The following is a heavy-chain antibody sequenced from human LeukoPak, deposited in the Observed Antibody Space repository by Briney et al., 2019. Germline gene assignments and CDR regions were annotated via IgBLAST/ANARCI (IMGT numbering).Heavy chain of an antibody. CDR2: IYGGGST. J-gene: IGHJ4*02. V-gene: IGHV3-66*02. Sequence: GGSLRLSCAASGFTVGSNFMSWVRQAPGKGLEWVSLIYGGGSTYYADSVKGRFTISRDNSKNTLYLQMNSLRAEDTAVYYCAAGIVAAFGVFDYWGQGTLVTVSS. D-gene: IGHD1-26*01. CDR1: GFTVGSNF. CDR3: AAGIVAAFGVFDY.